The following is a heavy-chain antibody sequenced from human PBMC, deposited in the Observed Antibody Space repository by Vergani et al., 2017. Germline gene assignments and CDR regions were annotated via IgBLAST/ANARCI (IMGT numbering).Heavy chain of an antibody. J-gene: IGHJ3*02. Sequence: QVQLPESGPGLVKPSQTLSLTCTVSGGSISSGSYYWSWIRQPAGKGLEWIGRIYTSGSTNYNPSLKSRVTISVDTSKNQFSLKLSSVTAADTAVYYCARGRSSGWPSAFDIWGQGTMVTVSS. V-gene: IGHV4-61*02. CDR3: ARGRSSGWPSAFDI. CDR2: IYTSGST. CDR1: GGSISSGSYY. D-gene: IGHD6-19*01.